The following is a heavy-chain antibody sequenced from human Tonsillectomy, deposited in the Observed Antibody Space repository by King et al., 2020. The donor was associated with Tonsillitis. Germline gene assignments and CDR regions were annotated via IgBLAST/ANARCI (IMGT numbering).Heavy chain of an antibody. CDR1: GFTLSDYW. Sequence: VQLVESGGGLVQPGGSLRLSCAASGFTLSDYWMKWARQVRGKGLEWVASIKQDGSETYYADSVKGRFTISRDDSKSTAYLQMNSLKAEDTAVYYCTRHVEFDHTDCWGQGTLVTVSS. V-gene: IGHV3-7*03. J-gene: IGHJ4*02. CDR3: TRHVEFDHTDC. CDR2: IKQDGSET. D-gene: IGHD3-9*01.